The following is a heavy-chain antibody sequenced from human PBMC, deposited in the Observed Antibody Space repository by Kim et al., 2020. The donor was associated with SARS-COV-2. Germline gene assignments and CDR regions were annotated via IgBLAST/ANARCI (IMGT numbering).Heavy chain of an antibody. CDR3: ARFTMVRGVQGAHPYYYYYGMDV. V-gene: IGHV1-3*01. Sequence: ASVKVSCKASGYTFTSYAMHWVRQAPGQRLEWMGWINAGNGNTEYSQKFQGRVTITRDTSASTAYMELSSLRSEDTAVYYCARFTMVRGVQGAHPYYYYYGMDVWGEGTTVTASS. CDR2: INAGNGNT. D-gene: IGHD3-10*01. CDR1: GYTFTSYA. J-gene: IGHJ6*04.